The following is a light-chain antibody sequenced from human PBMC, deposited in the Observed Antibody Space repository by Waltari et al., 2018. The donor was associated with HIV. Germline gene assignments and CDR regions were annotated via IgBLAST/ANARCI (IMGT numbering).Light chain of an antibody. CDR3: AAWDDSLSGV. Sequence: QSVLTQPPSASGTPGQRVTISCSGGSSNLGNNHVYWYQQFPGTAPKLLIYRNNQRPSGVPDRFSGSKSGTSASLVINGLRSEDEADYYCAAWDDSLSGVFGGGTKVTVL. CDR1: SSNLGNNH. V-gene: IGLV1-47*01. CDR2: RNN. J-gene: IGLJ2*01.